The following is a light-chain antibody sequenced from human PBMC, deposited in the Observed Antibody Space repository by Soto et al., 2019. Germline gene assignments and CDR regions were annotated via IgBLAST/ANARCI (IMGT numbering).Light chain of an antibody. CDR2: DAS. CDR1: QSISDR. J-gene: IGKJ3*01. Sequence: DIQMTQSPPTLSASVGDRVTITCRASQSISDRLAWYQQTPGKAPMLLIYDASSLESGVPSRFSGSGSGTEFTLTISSLQPDDSATYYCQQYNSFSFTFGPGTKVDIK. CDR3: QQYNSFSFT. V-gene: IGKV1-5*01.